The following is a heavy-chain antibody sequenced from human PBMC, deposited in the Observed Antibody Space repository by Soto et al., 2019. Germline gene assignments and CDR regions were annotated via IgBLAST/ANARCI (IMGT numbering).Heavy chain of an antibody. CDR3: AKEGYCSSTSCYCNY. D-gene: IGHD2-2*01. V-gene: IGHV3-23*01. Sequence: EVQLLESGGGLVQPGGSLRLSCAASGCTFSSYAMSWVRQAPGKGLEWVSAISGSGGSTYYADSVKGRFTIPRDNSKNTLYLQMNSLRAEDTAVYYCAKEGYCSSTSCYCNYWGQGTLVTVSS. J-gene: IGHJ4*02. CDR2: ISGSGGST. CDR1: GCTFSSYA.